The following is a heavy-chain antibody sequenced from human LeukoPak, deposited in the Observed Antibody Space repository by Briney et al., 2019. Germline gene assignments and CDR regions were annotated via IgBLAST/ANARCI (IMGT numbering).Heavy chain of an antibody. CDR1: GFTFSTYW. CDR3: AKAMRPTVSYFDY. J-gene: IGHJ4*02. D-gene: IGHD4-17*01. CDR2: INQDGCEK. V-gene: IGHV3-7*03. Sequence: PGGSLRLSCAVSGFTFSTYWMTWVRQAPGKGLEWVANINQDGCEKYFVDSVKGRFTISRDNAQNSLYLQMSSLRAEDTAVYYCAKAMRPTVSYFDYWGQGTLVTVSS.